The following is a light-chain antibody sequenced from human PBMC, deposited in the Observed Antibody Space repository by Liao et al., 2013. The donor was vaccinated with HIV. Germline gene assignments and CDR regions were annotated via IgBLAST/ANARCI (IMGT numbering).Light chain of an antibody. Sequence: SSELTQSPSVSVSPGQTASITCSGDYLGDKYASWYQHKPGQAPVLVIYQDNKRPAGIPERFSGSNSGNTATLTISGTQPLDEADYYCQTWHISSLILGGGTKLTVL. CDR1: YLGDKY. J-gene: IGLJ2*01. CDR3: QTWHISSLI. V-gene: IGLV3-1*01. CDR2: QDN.